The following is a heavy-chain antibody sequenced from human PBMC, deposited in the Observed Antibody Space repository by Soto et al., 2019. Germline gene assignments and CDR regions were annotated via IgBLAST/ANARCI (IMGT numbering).Heavy chain of an antibody. V-gene: IGHV3-23*01. CDR1: GFTFSSYA. J-gene: IGHJ6*03. Sequence: GGSLRLSCAASGFTFSSYAMSWVRQAPGKGLEWVSAISGSGGSTYYADSVKGRFTISRDNSKNTLYLQMNSLRAEDTAVYYCAKGSRGITMVRGEIGYYYYYMDVWGKGTTVTVSS. CDR3: AKGSRGITMVRGEIGYYYYYMDV. D-gene: IGHD3-10*01. CDR2: ISGSGGST.